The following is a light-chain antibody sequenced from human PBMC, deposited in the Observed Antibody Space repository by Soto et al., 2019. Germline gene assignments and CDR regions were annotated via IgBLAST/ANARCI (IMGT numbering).Light chain of an antibody. J-gene: IGKJ1*01. CDR3: QQYDSSPRK. CDR1: QSLSSRN. CDR2: GVY. V-gene: IGKV3-20*01. Sequence: SQSLSSRNLAWYQQKPGQDHRPLIYGVYSRATGIPDRFSGSGSGTDFTLTISRLEPEDFAVYYCQQYDSSPRKFGQGTKVDIK.